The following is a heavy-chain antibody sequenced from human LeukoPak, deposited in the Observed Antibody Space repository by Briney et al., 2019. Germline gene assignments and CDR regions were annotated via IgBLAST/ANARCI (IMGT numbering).Heavy chain of an antibody. Sequence: GGSPRLSCAASGFTFSSYSMNWVRQAPGKGLEWVSSISSSSSYIYYADSVKGRFTISRDNAKNSLYLQMNSLRAEDTAVYYCARRIAVAAVSEFDYWGQGTLVTVSS. CDR2: ISSSSSYI. V-gene: IGHV3-21*01. D-gene: IGHD6-19*01. CDR3: ARRIAVAAVSEFDY. J-gene: IGHJ4*02. CDR1: GFTFSSYS.